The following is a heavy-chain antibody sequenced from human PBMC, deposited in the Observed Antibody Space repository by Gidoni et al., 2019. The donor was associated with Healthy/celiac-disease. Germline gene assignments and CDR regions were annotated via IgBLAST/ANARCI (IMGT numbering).Heavy chain of an antibody. J-gene: IGHJ4*02. D-gene: IGHD6-19*01. CDR2: IYHRGST. CDR3: ERGVSANEEYSSGVGGLRHYFDY. V-gene: IGHV4-38-2*01. Sequence: QVQLQESALGLVKPSETLSLACPLPGYSISSRYYCCWIRQHPGKGLEWIGSIYHRGSTKYNQAQKSRVTISVDTAKNQCSLKLRSVSAADTDVYYCERGVSANEEYSSGVGGLRHYFDYWGQGTLVTVSS. CDR1: GYSISSRYY.